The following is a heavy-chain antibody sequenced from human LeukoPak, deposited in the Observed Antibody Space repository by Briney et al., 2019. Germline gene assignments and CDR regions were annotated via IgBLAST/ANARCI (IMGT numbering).Heavy chain of an antibody. V-gene: IGHV4-4*02. Sequence: SETLSLTCVVSGGSISNSNWWSWVRQPPGKGLEWIGEIYHSGSTNYNPSLKSRVTISIDTSKNQFSLELTSVIAADTAVYYCARTSGWYNCFDPWGQGTLVTVPS. CDR1: GGSISNSNW. J-gene: IGHJ5*02. CDR3: ARTSGWYNCFDP. CDR2: IYHSGST. D-gene: IGHD6-19*01.